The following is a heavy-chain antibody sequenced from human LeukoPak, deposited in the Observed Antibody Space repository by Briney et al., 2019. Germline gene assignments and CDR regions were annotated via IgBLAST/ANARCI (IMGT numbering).Heavy chain of an antibody. CDR2: IYYSGGT. Sequence: SETLSLTCTVSGGSISSYYWSWIRQPPGKGLEWIGYIYYSGGTNYNPSLKSRVTISVDTSKNQFSLKLSSVTAADTAVYHCARGLVVVAATPYYYYYMDVWGKGTTVTVSS. D-gene: IGHD2-15*01. CDR1: GGSISSYY. CDR3: ARGLVVVAATPYYYYYMDV. J-gene: IGHJ6*03. V-gene: IGHV4-59*01.